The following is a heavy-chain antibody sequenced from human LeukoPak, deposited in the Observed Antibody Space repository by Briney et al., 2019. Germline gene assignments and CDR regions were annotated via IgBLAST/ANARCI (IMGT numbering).Heavy chain of an antibody. CDR1: GFTFSTYG. D-gene: IGHD3-10*01. J-gene: IGHJ4*02. CDR3: XXXKEXSYYGSGTYQDY. Sequence: GGSLRLSCAASGFTFSTYGMHWVRQAPGKGLEWVAFLRYDGSNKHYADSVKGRFTISRDNSKNTLYLQMNSLRAEDTAMYYCXXXKEXSYYGSGTYQDYWGQGTLVTVSS. V-gene: IGHV3-30*02. CDR2: LRYDGSNK.